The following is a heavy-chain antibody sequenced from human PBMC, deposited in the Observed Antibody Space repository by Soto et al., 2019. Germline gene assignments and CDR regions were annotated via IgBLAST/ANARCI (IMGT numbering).Heavy chain of an antibody. D-gene: IGHD1-1*01. Sequence: PGGSLRLSCAASGFTFSSYAMHWVRQAPGKGLEWVAVISYDGSNKYYADSVKGRFTISRDNSKNTLYLQMNSLRAEDTAVYYCLIDFGPATPIDPWGPRTLVSVPS. CDR3: LIDFGPATPIDP. J-gene: IGHJ5*02. CDR2: ISYDGSNK. V-gene: IGHV3-30-3*01. CDR1: GFTFSSYA.